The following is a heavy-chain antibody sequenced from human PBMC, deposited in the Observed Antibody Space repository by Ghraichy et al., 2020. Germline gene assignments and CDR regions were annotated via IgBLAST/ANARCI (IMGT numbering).Heavy chain of an antibody. CDR2: ISHGGST. CDR1: GYSISSGYY. Sequence: SETLSLTCTVTGYSISSGYYWGWIRQPPGKGREWSGSISHGGSTNYNPSLKSRVTISEDTSKNQFSLKLRSVTAADTAVYYCARSGAAGRYHYYYGMDVWGQGTTVTVSS. J-gene: IGHJ6*02. D-gene: IGHD6-13*01. V-gene: IGHV4-38-2*02. CDR3: ARSGAAGRYHYYYGMDV.